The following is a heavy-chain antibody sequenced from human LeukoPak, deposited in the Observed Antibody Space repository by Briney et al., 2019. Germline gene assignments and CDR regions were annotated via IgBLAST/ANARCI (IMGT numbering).Heavy chain of an antibody. CDR1: GYTFTSYG. J-gene: IGHJ5*02. CDR3: ARDRDSEYDSWSGPLT. D-gene: IGHD3-3*01. Sequence: GASVKVSCKASGYTFTSYGISWVRQAPGQGLEWMGWISAYNGNTNYAQKLQGRVTMTTDTSTSTAYMELRSLRSDDTAVYYCARDRDSEYDSWSGPLTWGQGTLVTVSS. V-gene: IGHV1-18*01. CDR2: ISAYNGNT.